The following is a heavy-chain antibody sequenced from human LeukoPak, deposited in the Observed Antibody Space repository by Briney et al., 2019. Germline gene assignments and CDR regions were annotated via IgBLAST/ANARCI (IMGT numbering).Heavy chain of an antibody. V-gene: IGHV3-7*01. D-gene: IGHD6-13*01. Sequence: GGSLRLSCEASGFTFSTYWMSWVRQAPGKGLEWVANIKQDGSEKYYVDSVKGRFTISRDNAKNSLYLQMNSLRAEDTAMYYCARDSAGNDYWGQGTLVTVSS. CDR3: ARDSAGNDY. CDR2: IKQDGSEK. J-gene: IGHJ4*02. CDR1: GFTFSTYW.